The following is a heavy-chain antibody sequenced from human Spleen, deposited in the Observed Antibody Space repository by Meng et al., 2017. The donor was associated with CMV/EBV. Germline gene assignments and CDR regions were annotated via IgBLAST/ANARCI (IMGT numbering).Heavy chain of an antibody. D-gene: IGHD6-19*01. Sequence: QVQLMESGAEVNTPGASVTVSCTASAYTFNAYCIHWVRQTPGQGLEGMGQIDPTSGGTNYAQKLQGRVTMTTDTSTSKAYMELRSLRSDDTSVYYSARGVVAGDYWGQGTLVTVSS. V-gene: IGHV1-2*06. J-gene: IGHJ4*02. CDR2: IDPTSGGT. CDR1: AYTFNAYC. CDR3: ARGVVAGDY.